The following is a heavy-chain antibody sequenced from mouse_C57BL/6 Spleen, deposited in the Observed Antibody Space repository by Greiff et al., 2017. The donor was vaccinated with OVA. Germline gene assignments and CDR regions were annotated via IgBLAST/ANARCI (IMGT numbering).Heavy chain of an antibody. Sequence: QVQLQQPGTELVKPGASVKLSCKASGYTFTSYWMHWVKQRPGQGLEWIGNINPSNGGTNYNEKFKSKATLTVDKSSSTAYMQRSSLTSEDSAVYYCARSLYYYGSEIYAMDYWGQGTSVTVSS. CDR1: GYTFTSYW. J-gene: IGHJ4*01. CDR3: ARSLYYYGSEIYAMDY. CDR2: INPSNGGT. D-gene: IGHD1-1*01. V-gene: IGHV1-53*01.